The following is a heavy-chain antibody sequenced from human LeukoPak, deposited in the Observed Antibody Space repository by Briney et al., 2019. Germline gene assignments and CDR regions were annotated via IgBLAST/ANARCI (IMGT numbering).Heavy chain of an antibody. CDR1: GGSFSGYY. CDR2: INHSGST. Sequence: SETLSLTCAVYGGSFSGYYWSWIRQPPGKGLEWIGEINHSGSTNYNPSLKSRVTISVDTSKNQFPLKLSSVTAADTAVYYCARHYCSGGSCYYYYGMDVWGQGTTVTVPS. J-gene: IGHJ6*02. D-gene: IGHD2-15*01. CDR3: ARHYCSGGSCYYYYGMDV. V-gene: IGHV4-34*01.